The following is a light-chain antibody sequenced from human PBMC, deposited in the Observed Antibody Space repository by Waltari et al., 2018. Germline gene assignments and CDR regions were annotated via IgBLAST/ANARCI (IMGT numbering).Light chain of an antibody. CDR3: QSYDGTIWV. V-gene: IGLV6-57*01. CDR1: RCNIPANS. J-gene: IGLJ3*02. CDR2: EDN. Sequence: FLLTQPHSVSESPGETVNISCTRTRCNIPANSVTWFQQPPGRSPTTVIYEDNHRPHGVPDRYSASVDTSSNSASLTISGLKTEDEADYYCQSYDGTIWVFGGGTKLTVL.